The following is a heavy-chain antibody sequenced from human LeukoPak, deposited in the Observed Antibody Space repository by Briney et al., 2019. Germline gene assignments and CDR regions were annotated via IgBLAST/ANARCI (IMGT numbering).Heavy chain of an antibody. CDR1: GYTFTNYW. CDR2: MYPGDSDT. J-gene: IGHJ4*02. Sequence: GESLKISCKGSGYTFTNYWNGWVRQMPGKGLEWMGIMYPGDSDTRYSPSFQGQVTISADKSVSTTYLQWSSLKASDTAMYYCAASTYGSGAYVGFDSWGQGTLVSVSS. V-gene: IGHV5-51*01. CDR3: AASTYGSGAYVGFDS. D-gene: IGHD3-10*01.